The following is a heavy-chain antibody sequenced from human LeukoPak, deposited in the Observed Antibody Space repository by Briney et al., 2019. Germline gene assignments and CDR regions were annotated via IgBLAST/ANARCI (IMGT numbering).Heavy chain of an antibody. J-gene: IGHJ4*02. CDR3: ARDQEGFDY. CDR1: GYIFTSNY. V-gene: IGHV1-46*01. Sequence: ASVKVSCKASGYIFTSNYIHWVRQAPGQGLEWMGMIYPRDGSTSYAQRFQDRVTVTRDTSTSTVHMELSGLRSEDTAVYYCARDQEGFDYWGQGTQVTVSS. CDR2: IYPRDGST.